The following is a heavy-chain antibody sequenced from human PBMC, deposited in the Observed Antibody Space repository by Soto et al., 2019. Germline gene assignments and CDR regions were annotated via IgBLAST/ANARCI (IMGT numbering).Heavy chain of an antibody. V-gene: IGHV4-39*01. CDR1: GDSIISSDFY. CDR2: IFYLGSS. Sequence: SETLSLTCTVSGDSIISSDFYWGWVRQPPGKGLEWIGSIFYLGSSYYNPSLKSRVTMSVDTSKNQFSLRLRSVTAADTALYFCARHSLALRKNNWFGPWGQGIMVTVSS. J-gene: IGHJ5*02. D-gene: IGHD3-3*02. CDR3: ARHSLALRKNNWFGP.